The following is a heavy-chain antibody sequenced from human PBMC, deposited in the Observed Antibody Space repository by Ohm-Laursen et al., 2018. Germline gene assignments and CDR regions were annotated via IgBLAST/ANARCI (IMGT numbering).Heavy chain of an antibody. Sequence: SDTLSLTCTVSGGSMNNYFWTWIRQLAGKGLEWIGRISSSGSTNYNPSLKSRVTMSVDTSKNQFTLKLSSVTAADTAVYYCARHVDSSSWFSWFDPWGQGTLVTVSS. J-gene: IGHJ5*02. CDR1: GGSMNNYF. CDR2: ISSSGST. D-gene: IGHD6-13*01. CDR3: ARHVDSSSWFSWFDP. V-gene: IGHV4-4*07.